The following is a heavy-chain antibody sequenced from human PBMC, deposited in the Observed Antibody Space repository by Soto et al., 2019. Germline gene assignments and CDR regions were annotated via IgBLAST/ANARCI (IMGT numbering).Heavy chain of an antibody. V-gene: IGHV1-46*01. CDR1: GYTFTSYY. D-gene: IGHD2-2*01. J-gene: IGHJ6*02. CDR3: ARVSQSVCSSTSCPNLYYYYGMDV. CDR2: INPSGGST. Sequence: GASVKVSCKASGYTFTSYYMHWVRQAPGQGLEWMGIINPSGGSTSYAQKFQGRVTMTRDTSTSTVYMELSSLRSEDTAVYYCARVSQSVCSSTSCPNLYYYYGMDVWGQGTTVTVSS.